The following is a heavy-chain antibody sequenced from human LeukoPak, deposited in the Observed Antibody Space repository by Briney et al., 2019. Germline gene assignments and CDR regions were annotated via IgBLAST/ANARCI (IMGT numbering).Heavy chain of an antibody. V-gene: IGHV4-34*01. J-gene: IGHJ6*02. Sequence: PSETLSLTCAVYGGSFSGYYWSWIRQPPGKGLEWIGEINHSGSTNYNPSLKSRVTISVDTSKNQFSLKLSSVTAADTAVYYCARGKKYYDFWSGYSGYYYYGMDVWGQGTTVTVSS. CDR3: ARGKKYYDFWSGYSGYYYYGMDV. D-gene: IGHD3-3*01. CDR2: INHSGST. CDR1: GGSFSGYY.